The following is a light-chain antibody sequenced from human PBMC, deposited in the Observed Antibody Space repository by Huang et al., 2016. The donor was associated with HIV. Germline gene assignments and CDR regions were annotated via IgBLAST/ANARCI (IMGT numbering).Light chain of an antibody. Sequence: EIVMTQSPATLSVSPGERATLSCRASQSVSSNLAWYQQKPGQAPRLLFYGASTRATGIPARFNGSGSGTEFTLTISSLQSEDFAVYYCQQYNNWPWTFGQGTKVELK. CDR3: QQYNNWPWT. J-gene: IGKJ1*01. CDR2: GAS. CDR1: QSVSSN. V-gene: IGKV3-15*01.